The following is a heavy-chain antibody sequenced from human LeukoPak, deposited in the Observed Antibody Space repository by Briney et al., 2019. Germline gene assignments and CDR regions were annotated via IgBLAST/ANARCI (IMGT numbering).Heavy chain of an antibody. Sequence: PSETLSLTCTVSGGSVSSGSYSWSWIRQPPGKGLEWIGNIYYSGVTNYNPSLKSRGTISVDTSKNQLSLKLSSVTAADTALYYCARVQRFWSGYPADYWGQGTLVTVSS. CDR2: IYYSGVT. J-gene: IGHJ4*02. D-gene: IGHD3-3*01. V-gene: IGHV4-61*01. CDR3: ARVQRFWSGYPADY. CDR1: GGSVSSGSYS.